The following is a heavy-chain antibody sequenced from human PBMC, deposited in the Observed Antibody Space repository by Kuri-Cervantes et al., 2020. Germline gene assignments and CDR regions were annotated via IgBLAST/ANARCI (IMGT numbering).Heavy chain of an antibody. CDR2: ISSSSTTI. CDR1: GFTFSNHG. Sequence: GESLKISCAASGFTFSNHGMNWVRQASGKGLEWVSYISSSSTTIYYADSVKGRFTISRDNAKNSLFLQMNSLRADDTAVYYCVRDWDWGQGSLVTVSS. V-gene: IGHV3-48*01. D-gene: IGHD3-16*01. J-gene: IGHJ1*01. CDR3: VRDWD.